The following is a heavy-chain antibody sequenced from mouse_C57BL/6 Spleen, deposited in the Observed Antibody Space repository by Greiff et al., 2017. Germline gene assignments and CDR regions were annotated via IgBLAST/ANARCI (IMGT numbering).Heavy chain of an antibody. CDR1: GYTFTSYW. D-gene: IGHD2-5*01. CDR2: IYPGNSDT. V-gene: IGHV1-5*01. J-gene: IGHJ3*01. Sequence: EVQLQQSGTVLARPGASVKMSCKTSGYTFTSYWMHWVKQRPGQGLEWIGAIYPGNSDTSYNQKFKGKAKLTASTSASTAYMELSSLTNEDSAVYYCTGDYSNSEFAYWGQGTLVTVAA. CDR3: TGDYSNSEFAY.